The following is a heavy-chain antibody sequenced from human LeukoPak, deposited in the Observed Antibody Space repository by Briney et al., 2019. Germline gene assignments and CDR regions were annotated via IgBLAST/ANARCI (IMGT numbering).Heavy chain of an antibody. CDR3: TRVGTTWFHS. V-gene: IGHV3-15*01. CDR1: GFTFSDAW. CDR2: IKSQTGGGTT. J-gene: IGHJ5*01. D-gene: IGHD1-26*01. Sequence: GGSLRLACAASGFTFSDAWMSWVRQAPGKGLEWVGRIKSQTGGGTTDYAAPVKGRFSISRDDSKNTLYLQMNSLKTEDTAVYYCTRVGTTWFHSWGQGTLVTVSS.